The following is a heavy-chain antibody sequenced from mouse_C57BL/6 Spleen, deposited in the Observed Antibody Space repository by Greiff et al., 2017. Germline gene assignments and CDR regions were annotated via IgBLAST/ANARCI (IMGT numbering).Heavy chain of an antibody. CDR3: ARERGTVVATGCDY. D-gene: IGHD1-1*01. Sequence: VQLQQPGAELVKPGASVKLSCKASGYTFTSYWMHWVKQRPGQGLEWIGMIHPNSGSTNYNEKFKSKATLTVDKSSSTAYMQRSSLTSEDSAVYYCARERGTVVATGCDYWGQGTTLTVSS. CDR2: IHPNSGST. CDR1: GYTFTSYW. V-gene: IGHV1-64*01. J-gene: IGHJ2*01.